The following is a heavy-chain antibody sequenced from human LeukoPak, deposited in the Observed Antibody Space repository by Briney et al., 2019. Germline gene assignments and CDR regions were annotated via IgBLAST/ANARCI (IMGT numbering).Heavy chain of an antibody. CDR2: IYYSGST. CDR1: GGSISSSSYY. V-gene: IGHV4-39*01. D-gene: IGHD3-3*01. J-gene: IGHJ4*02. Sequence: KPSETLSLTCTVSGGSISSSSYYWGWIRQPPGKGPEWIGSIYYSGSTYYNPSLKSRVTISVDTSKNQFSLKLSSVTAADTAVYYCARQSITIFGVALIDYWGQGTLVTVSS. CDR3: ARQSITIFGVALIDY.